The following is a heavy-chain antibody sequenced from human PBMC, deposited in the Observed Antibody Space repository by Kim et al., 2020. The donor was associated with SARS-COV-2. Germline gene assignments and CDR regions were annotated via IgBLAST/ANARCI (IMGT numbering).Heavy chain of an antibody. CDR3: ARTMVRGVISMSGMDV. J-gene: IGHJ6*02. D-gene: IGHD3-10*01. CDR2: IIPILGIA. CDR1: GGTFSSYA. Sequence: SVKVSCKASGGTFSSYAISWVRQAPGQGLEWMGRIIPILGIANYAQKFQARVTITADKSTSTAYMELSSLRSEDTAAYYCARTMVRGVISMSGMDVWGQ. V-gene: IGHV1-69*04.